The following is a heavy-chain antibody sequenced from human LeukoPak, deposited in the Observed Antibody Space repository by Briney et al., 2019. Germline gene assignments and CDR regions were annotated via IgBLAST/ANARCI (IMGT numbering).Heavy chain of an antibody. V-gene: IGHV1-46*01. D-gene: IGHD2-15*01. CDR2: INPSGGST. CDR1: GFTFSGYY. Sequence: GASVKVSCKASGFTFSGYYMHWVRQAPGQGLEWMGIINPSGGSTSYAQKFQGRVTMTRDMSTSTDYMELSSLRSEDTAVYYCARGGGVLGYCSGGSCSELNNWGQGTLVTVSS. CDR3: ARGGGVLGYCSGGSCSELNN. J-gene: IGHJ4*02.